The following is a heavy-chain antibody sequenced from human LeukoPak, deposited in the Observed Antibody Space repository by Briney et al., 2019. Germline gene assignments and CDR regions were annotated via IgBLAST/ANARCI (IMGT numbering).Heavy chain of an antibody. CDR3: AATVTTTYYFDY. J-gene: IGHJ4*02. V-gene: IGHV1-46*01. CDR1: GYTFTGYY. D-gene: IGHD4-17*01. CDR2: INPSGGST. Sequence: ASVNVSCKASGYTFTGYYMHWLRQAPGQGLEWMGIINPSGGSTSYAQKFQGRVTMTRDTSTSTVYMELSSLRSEDTAVYYCAATVTTTYYFDYWGQGTLVTVSS.